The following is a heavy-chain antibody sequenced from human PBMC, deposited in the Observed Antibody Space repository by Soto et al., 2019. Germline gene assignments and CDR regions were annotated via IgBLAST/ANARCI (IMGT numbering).Heavy chain of an antibody. Sequence: GGSLRLSCAASGFTFSSYWMHWVRQAPGKGLVWVSRINRDGSSTSYADSVKGRFTISRDNAKNTLYLQLNSLRAEDTAVYYCARPYCSSTSCYNWFDLWGQGTLV. CDR2: INRDGSST. CDR1: GFTFSSYW. J-gene: IGHJ5*02. CDR3: ARPYCSSTSCYNWFDL. V-gene: IGHV3-74*01. D-gene: IGHD2-2*01.